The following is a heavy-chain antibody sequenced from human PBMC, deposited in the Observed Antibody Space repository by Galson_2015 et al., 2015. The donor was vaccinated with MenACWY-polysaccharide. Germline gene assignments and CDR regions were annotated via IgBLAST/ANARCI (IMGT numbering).Heavy chain of an antibody. D-gene: IGHD2-2*01. J-gene: IGHJ4*02. Sequence: ETLSLTCTVSGGSISRSSHYWGWIRQPPGKRLEWIGTVSYSGSAYYNASLKSRVTISVDTSKNQFSLKLSSVTAADTAIYYCARAGRTDIVVVGYGWGFDYWGQGALVTVSS. CDR1: GGSISRSSHY. V-gene: IGHV4-39*07. CDR2: VSYSGSA. CDR3: ARAGRTDIVVVGYGWGFDY.